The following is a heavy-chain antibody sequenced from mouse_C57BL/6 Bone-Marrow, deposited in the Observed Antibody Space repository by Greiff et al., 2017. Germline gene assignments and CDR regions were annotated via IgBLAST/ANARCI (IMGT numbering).Heavy chain of an antibody. J-gene: IGHJ4*01. Sequence: VQLQQSGAELVRPGASVKLSCTASGFNIKDDYMHWVKQRPEQGLEWIGWLDPENGDTEYASKFQGKATITADTSSNTAYLQLSSLTSEDTAVYYCTPIYHGGDYWGQGTSVTVSS. D-gene: IGHD2-1*01. CDR2: LDPENGDT. CDR3: TPIYHGGDY. CDR1: GFNIKDDY. V-gene: IGHV14-4*01.